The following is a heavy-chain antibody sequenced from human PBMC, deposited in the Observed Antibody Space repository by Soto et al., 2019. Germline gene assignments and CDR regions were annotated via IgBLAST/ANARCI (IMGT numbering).Heavy chain of an antibody. CDR3: ARHFFVDYFED. CDR1: GDSITSNSYF. CDR2: IYYSGTT. Sequence: PSETLSHTCTVSGDSITSNSYFWAWIRQPPGKGLEWIGSIYYSGTTYYNPSLKSRVTISVDRSKNQFSLKLSSVTAADTAVYDCARHFFVDYFEDWGQGALVTVSS. D-gene: IGHD3-16*02. V-gene: IGHV4-39*01. J-gene: IGHJ4*02.